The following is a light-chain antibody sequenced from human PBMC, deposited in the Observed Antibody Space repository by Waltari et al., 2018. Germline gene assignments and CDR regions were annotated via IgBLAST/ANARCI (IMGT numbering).Light chain of an antibody. CDR2: NNE. CDR1: FSNIGNNA. J-gene: IGLJ2*01. V-gene: IGLV1-44*01. CDR3: AAWDDSLDAYVV. Sequence: QSVLTQPPSASGTPGQKVTISCSGTFSNIGNNAVNWYQQVPGMAPKPLIYNNEIQGPGVPCRFSGAKFGTSASLAISGLQSGDEAVYYCAAWDDSLDAYVVFGGGTKVTVL.